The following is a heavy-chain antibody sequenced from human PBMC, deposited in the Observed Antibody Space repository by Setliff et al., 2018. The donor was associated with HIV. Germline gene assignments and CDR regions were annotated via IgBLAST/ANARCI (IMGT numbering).Heavy chain of an antibody. CDR1: GGTFSSYA. CDR2: LIPIYATS. V-gene: IGHV1-69*05. J-gene: IGHJ5*02. Sequence: SVKVSCKASGGTFSSYAISWVRQAPGQGLEWMGGLIPIYATSDYAQKLQGRVTISTDESARTAYMELRSLRSEDTAVYYCAVGPHGDYKLGWFDLWGQGTLVTV. D-gene: IGHD4-17*01. CDR3: AVGPHGDYKLGWFDL.